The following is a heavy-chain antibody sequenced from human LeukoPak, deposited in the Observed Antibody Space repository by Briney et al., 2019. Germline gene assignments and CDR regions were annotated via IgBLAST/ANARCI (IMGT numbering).Heavy chain of an antibody. CDR3: AVVRGVDFDY. J-gene: IGHJ4*02. CDR1: GYTFMIHG. V-gene: IGHV1-69*13. Sequence: GASVKVSCKAYGYTFMIHGISWVRQAPGQGLEWMGGIIPIFGTANYAQKFQGRVTITADESTSTAYMELSSLRSEDTAVYYCAVVRGVDFDYWGQGTLVTVSS. D-gene: IGHD3-10*02. CDR2: IIPIFGTA.